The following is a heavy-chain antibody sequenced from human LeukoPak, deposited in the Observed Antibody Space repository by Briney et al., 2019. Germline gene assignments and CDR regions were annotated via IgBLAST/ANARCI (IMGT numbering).Heavy chain of an antibody. J-gene: IGHJ4*02. V-gene: IGHV1-69*13. CDR3: ARRMDGYNLAFDY. D-gene: IGHD5-24*01. CDR1: GGTFSSYA. Sequence: ASVTVSCKASGGTFSSYAISWVRQAPGQGLEWMGGIIPIFGTANYAQKFQGRVTITADESTSTAYMELSSLRSEDTAVYYCARRMDGYNLAFDYWGQGTLVTVSS. CDR2: IIPIFGTA.